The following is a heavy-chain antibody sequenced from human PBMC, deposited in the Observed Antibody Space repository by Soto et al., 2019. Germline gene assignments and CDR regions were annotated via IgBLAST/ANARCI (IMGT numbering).Heavy chain of an antibody. CDR3: ARGRPKVRFLEWLPRYYGMDV. CDR2: INHSGST. J-gene: IGHJ6*02. Sequence: SETLSLTCAVYGGSFSGYYWSWIRQPPGKGLEWIGEINHSGSTNYNPSLKSRVTISVDTSKNKFSLKLSSVTAAETAVYYCARGRPKVRFLEWLPRYYGMDVWGQGTTVTVSS. CDR1: GGSFSGYY. V-gene: IGHV4-34*01. D-gene: IGHD3-3*01.